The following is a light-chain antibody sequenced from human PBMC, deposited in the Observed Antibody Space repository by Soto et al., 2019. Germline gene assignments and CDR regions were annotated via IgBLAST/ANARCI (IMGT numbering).Light chain of an antibody. J-gene: IGKJ1*01. CDR3: QHYNSYSEA. Sequence: DIQMTQSPSTLSGSVVDIVTITCLASQTISSWLAWYQQKPGKAPKLLIYKASTLKSGVPSRFSGSGSGTEFTLTISSLQPDDFATYYCQHYNSYSEAFGQGTKVDI. CDR2: KAS. V-gene: IGKV1-5*03. CDR1: QTISSW.